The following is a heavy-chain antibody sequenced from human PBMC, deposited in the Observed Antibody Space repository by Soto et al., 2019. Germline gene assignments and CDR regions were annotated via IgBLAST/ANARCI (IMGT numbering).Heavy chain of an antibody. CDR2: IYYSGST. J-gene: IGHJ5*02. D-gene: IGHD3-3*01. V-gene: IGHV4-30-4*01. Sequence: QVQLQESGPGLVKPSQTLSLTCTVSGGSISSGDYYWSWIRQPPGKGLEWIGYIYYSGSTYYNPSLKSRVTISVDTSKSQFSRKLSSVTAADTAVYYWAREIRGSSFWSGYSSQPRNWFDPWGQGTLVTVSS. CDR1: GGSISSGDYY. CDR3: AREIRGSSFWSGYSSQPRNWFDP.